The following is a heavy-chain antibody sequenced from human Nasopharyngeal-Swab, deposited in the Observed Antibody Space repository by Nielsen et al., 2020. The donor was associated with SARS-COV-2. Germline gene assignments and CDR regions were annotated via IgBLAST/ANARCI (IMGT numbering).Heavy chain of an antibody. CDR3: ARGPDSSGYNYYYYYMDV. V-gene: IGHV1-2*06. CDR2: INPNSGGT. CDR1: GYTFTGYY. J-gene: IGHJ6*03. D-gene: IGHD3-22*01. Sequence: ASVKVSCKASGYTFTGYYMHWVRQAPGQGLEWMGRINPNSGGTNYAQKFQGRVTMNRDTSISTAYMELSRLRSADTAVYYCARGPDSSGYNYYYYYMDVWGKGTTVTVSS.